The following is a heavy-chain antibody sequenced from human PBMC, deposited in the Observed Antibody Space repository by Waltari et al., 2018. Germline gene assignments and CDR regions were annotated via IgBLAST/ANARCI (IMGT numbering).Heavy chain of an antibody. CDR3: AKVYSGSYLDY. D-gene: IGHD1-26*01. J-gene: IGHJ4*02. CDR1: GFTFSNYA. CDR2: ISGSGDGT. Sequence: EVQLLESGGGLVQPGGSLRLSCPASGFTFSNYAMSWVRQAPGKGLEWVSAISGSGDGTYHGDSVKGRFTISRDNSKNMLDLQMNSLRVEDTAIYFCAKVYSGSYLDYWGQGTLVTVSS. V-gene: IGHV3-23*01.